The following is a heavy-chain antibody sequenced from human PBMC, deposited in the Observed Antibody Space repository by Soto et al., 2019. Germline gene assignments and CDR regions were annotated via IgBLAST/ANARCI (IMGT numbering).Heavy chain of an antibody. D-gene: IGHD1-1*01. CDR3: AKMTGQLTWPDY. CDR1: GASISSYY. V-gene: IGHV4-59*01. CDR2: IYYSGST. J-gene: IGHJ4*02. Sequence: QVQLQESGPGLVKPSETLSLTCTVSGASISSYYWTWIRQPPGKGLEWIGYIYYSGSTNYNPSLKSRVTISVDTSQNHFALKLRSVTAADTAVYYCAKMTGQLTWPDYWGQGTLVTVSS.